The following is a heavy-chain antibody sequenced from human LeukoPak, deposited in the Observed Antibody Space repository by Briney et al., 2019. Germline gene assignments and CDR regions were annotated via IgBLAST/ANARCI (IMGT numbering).Heavy chain of an antibody. CDR1: GFTFSSYS. D-gene: IGHD6-19*01. CDR2: ISSSSSTI. V-gene: IGHV3-48*02. Sequence: GGSLRLSCAASGFTFSSYSMNWVRQAPGKGLEWVSFISSSSSTIYYTDSVKGRFTISRDNARNSLYLQMNSLREEDTAVYYCGRDNPGIAVAYWGQGTLVTVSS. CDR3: GRDNPGIAVAY. J-gene: IGHJ4*02.